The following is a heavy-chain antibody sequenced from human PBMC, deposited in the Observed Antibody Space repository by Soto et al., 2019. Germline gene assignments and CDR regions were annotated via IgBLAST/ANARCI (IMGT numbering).Heavy chain of an antibody. Sequence: PGGSLRLSCAASGFTFSSYWMHWVRQAPGKGLVWVSRINSDGSSTSYADSVKGRFTISRDNAKNTLYLQMNSLRAEDTAVYYCARTLGIAVAGIDYWGQGTLGTVSA. CDR2: INSDGSST. CDR3: ARTLGIAVAGIDY. CDR1: GFTFSSYW. V-gene: IGHV3-74*01. D-gene: IGHD6-19*01. J-gene: IGHJ4*02.